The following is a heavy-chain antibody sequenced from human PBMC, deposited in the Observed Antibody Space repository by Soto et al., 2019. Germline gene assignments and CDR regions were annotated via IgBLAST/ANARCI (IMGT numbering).Heavy chain of an antibody. CDR1: GYTFTGYY. CDR3: ARAPYSSRWFDY. Sequence: SVKVSCKASGYTFTGYYMHWVRQAPGQGLEWMGEIIPILGTANYAQKFQGRVTITADESTSTAYMELSNLRSEDTAVYYCARAPYSSRWFDYWGQGTLVTVSS. V-gene: IGHV1-69*13. D-gene: IGHD6-13*01. J-gene: IGHJ4*02. CDR2: IIPILGTA.